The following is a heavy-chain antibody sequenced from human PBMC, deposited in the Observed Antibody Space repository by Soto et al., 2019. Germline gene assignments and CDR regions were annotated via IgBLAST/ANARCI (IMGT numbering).Heavy chain of an antibody. D-gene: IGHD2-2*01. CDR3: ARVSALCDAFDI. V-gene: IGHV1-2*04. J-gene: IGHJ3*02. CDR2: INPNSGGT. Sequence: ASVEVSCKASGYNVTGYYMHCVRRAPGQGLEWMGWINPNSGGTNYAQKFQGWVTMTRDTSISTAYMELSRLRSDDTAVYYCARVSALCDAFDIWGQGTMVTVSS. CDR1: GYNVTGYY.